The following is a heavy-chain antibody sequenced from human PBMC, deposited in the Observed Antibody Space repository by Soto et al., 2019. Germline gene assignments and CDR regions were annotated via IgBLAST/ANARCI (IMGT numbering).Heavy chain of an antibody. J-gene: IGHJ3*02. CDR2: IRKDGSQR. CDR3: ARDVSPGSSGLYFDAFDI. D-gene: IGHD6-25*01. V-gene: IGHV3-7*05. CDR1: EFAFSSYW. Sequence: EVQLVESGGGLVQPGGSLTLSCAASEFAFSSYWMTWVRQAPGKGLEWVANIRKDGSQRSYLDSVRGRFTISRDNSKNSLYLQMNCVRAEDTALYFCARDVSPGSSGLYFDAFDIWGQGTMVTVSS.